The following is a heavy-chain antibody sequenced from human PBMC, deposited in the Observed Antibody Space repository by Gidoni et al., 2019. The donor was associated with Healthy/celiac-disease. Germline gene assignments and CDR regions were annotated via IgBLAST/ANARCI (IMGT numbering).Heavy chain of an antibody. V-gene: IGHV3-21*01. D-gene: IGHD3-3*01. Sequence: EVQLVESGGGLVKPGGSLRLSCAASGVTFSSDSMNWVRQAPGKGLEWVSSISSSSSYIYYADSVKGRFTISRDNAKNSLYLQMNSLRAEDTAVYYCARDRETIFGVVTPLDYWGQGTLVTVSS. J-gene: IGHJ4*02. CDR2: ISSSSSYI. CDR1: GVTFSSDS. CDR3: ARDRETIFGVVTPLDY.